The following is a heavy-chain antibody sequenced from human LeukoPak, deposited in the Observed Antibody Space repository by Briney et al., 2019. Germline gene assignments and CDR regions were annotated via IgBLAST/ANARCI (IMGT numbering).Heavy chain of an antibody. Sequence: GGSLRLSCAASGFTFSIYSMNWVRQAPGKGLEWLSSITSSSNYIYYADSVKGRFTISRDNVQNSLYLQMNSLRAEDTAMYYCARDGFTMIVVGWYFDLWGRGTLVTVSS. D-gene: IGHD3-22*01. CDR2: ITSSSNYI. CDR1: GFTFSIYS. V-gene: IGHV3-21*01. CDR3: ARDGFTMIVVGWYFDL. J-gene: IGHJ2*01.